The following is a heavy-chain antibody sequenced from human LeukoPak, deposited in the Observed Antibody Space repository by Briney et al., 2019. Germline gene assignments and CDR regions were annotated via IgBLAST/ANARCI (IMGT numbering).Heavy chain of an antibody. D-gene: IGHD3-10*01. CDR3: ARDCCGEWYYFDS. V-gene: IGHV3-30-3*01. J-gene: IGHJ4*02. CDR2: ISSDGSNK. Sequence: GESLRLSCAASGFIFSRYTIHWVRQAPGKGREWVAVISSDGSNKHYADSVKGRFTISRDNSKNTLYLQMNSLRVEDTAVYYCARDCCGEWYYFDSWGQGTLVTVSS. CDR1: GFIFSRYT.